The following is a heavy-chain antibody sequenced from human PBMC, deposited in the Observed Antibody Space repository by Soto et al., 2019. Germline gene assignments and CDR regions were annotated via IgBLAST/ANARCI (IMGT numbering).Heavy chain of an antibody. D-gene: IGHD2-15*01. V-gene: IGHV3-23*01. J-gene: IGHJ4*02. CDR1: GFTFSSYA. Sequence: GGSLRLSCEVSGFTFSSYAMHWVRQAPGKGLEWVSFIGSGGNTYYADSVKGRFTISRDNPKNTLYLQMNSLRAEDTATYYCAKAYPGGHLDYWGQGTLVTVSS. CDR2: IGSGGNT. CDR3: AKAYPGGHLDY.